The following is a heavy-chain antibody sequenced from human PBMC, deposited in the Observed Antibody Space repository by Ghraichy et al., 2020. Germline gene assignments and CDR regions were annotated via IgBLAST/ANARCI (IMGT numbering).Heavy chain of an antibody. J-gene: IGHJ3*01. CDR2: INWNSGSI. CDR1: GFTFDDYG. CDR3: AKAETAMVNSAFDA. D-gene: IGHD5-18*01. Sequence: SLNISCAASGFTFDDYGMHWVRQAPGKGLEWVSGINWNSGSIAYGDSVKGRFKISRDNAKNSLYLEMNSLRPEDTALYYCAKAETAMVNSAFDAWGQGTMVSFSP. V-gene: IGHV3-9*01.